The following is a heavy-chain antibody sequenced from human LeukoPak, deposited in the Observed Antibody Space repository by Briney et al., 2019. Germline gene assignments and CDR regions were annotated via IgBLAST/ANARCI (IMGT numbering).Heavy chain of an antibody. J-gene: IGHJ4*02. D-gene: IGHD1-26*01. V-gene: IGHV3-23*01. Sequence: PGGSLRLSCAASGFTFSTYSMGWVRQTPGKGLEWVSIVTGSGISTYYVDSVKGRFTISRDNSKNTLYLQMSSLRAEDTAVYYCAKDRAGWEPYFFDYWGQGTLVTVSS. CDR2: VTGSGIST. CDR1: GFTFSTYS. CDR3: AKDRAGWEPYFFDY.